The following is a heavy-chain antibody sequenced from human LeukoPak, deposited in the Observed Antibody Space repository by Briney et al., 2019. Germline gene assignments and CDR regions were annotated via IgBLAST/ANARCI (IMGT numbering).Heavy chain of an antibody. Sequence: GESLKISCKGSGYSFTSYWISWVRQMPGKGLEWMGRIVPSDSYTNYSPSFQGHVTISADKSISTAYLQWSSLKASATAMYYCASSYYGDYYFDYWGQGTLITVSS. CDR1: GYSFTSYW. V-gene: IGHV5-10-1*01. J-gene: IGHJ4*02. CDR3: ASSYYGDYYFDY. D-gene: IGHD4-17*01. CDR2: IVPSDSYT.